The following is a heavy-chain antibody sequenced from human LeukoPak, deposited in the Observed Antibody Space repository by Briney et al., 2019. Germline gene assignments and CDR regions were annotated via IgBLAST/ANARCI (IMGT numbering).Heavy chain of an antibody. J-gene: IGHJ6*02. Sequence: GGSLRLSCAASGFTFSSYGMHWVRQAPGKGLEWVAVISYDGSNKYYADSVKGRFTISRDNSKNTLYLQMNSLRAEDTAVYYCAKTTGNYYGMDVWGQGTTVTVSS. CDR3: AKTTGNYYGMDV. CDR1: GFTFSSYG. V-gene: IGHV3-30*18. D-gene: IGHD4-17*01. CDR2: ISYDGSNK.